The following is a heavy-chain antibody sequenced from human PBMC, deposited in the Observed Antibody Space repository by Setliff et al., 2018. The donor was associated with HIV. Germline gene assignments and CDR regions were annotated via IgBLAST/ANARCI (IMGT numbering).Heavy chain of an antibody. CDR3: ARPYYDSSDYSWVDAFDI. V-gene: IGHV4-39*07. CDR1: GGSISSSNDC. CDR2: IYYSGST. Sequence: SETLSLTCTVSGGSISSSNDCWGWIRQPPGKGLEWIGSIYYSGSTYYNPSLKSRVTISVDTSKNQFSLKLSSVTAADTAVYYCARPYYDSSDYSWVDAFDIWGQGTMVTVSS. J-gene: IGHJ3*02. D-gene: IGHD3-22*01.